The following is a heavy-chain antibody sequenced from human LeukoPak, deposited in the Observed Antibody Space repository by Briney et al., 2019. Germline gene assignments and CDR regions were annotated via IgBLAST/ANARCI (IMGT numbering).Heavy chain of an antibody. CDR3: ARPYYYHSRIDP. D-gene: IGHD3-22*01. CDR2: MYYSGST. J-gene: IGHJ5*02. CDR1: GGSISSGDYY. Sequence: KPSETLSLTCTVSGGSISSGDYYWSWIRQPPGKGLEWIAYMYYSGSTYYNPSLKSRATLSADTSKNQLSLKLSSGTAEDTAVYYCARPYYYHSRIDPWGQGILVTVSS. V-gene: IGHV4-30-4*01.